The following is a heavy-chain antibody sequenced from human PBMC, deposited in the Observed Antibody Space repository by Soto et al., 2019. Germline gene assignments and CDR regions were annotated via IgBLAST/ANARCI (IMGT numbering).Heavy chain of an antibody. CDR1: RNCLSPNYR. Sequence: SETLSLPCTVSRNCLSPNYRWNWLLKPPGKGLVWLGAIRHSGRTHDNPSLKGRVTISMDKSKNQYSLTLTSVTDADSAMYYCARGALHYYDNGFSPFNYWGQGTLVTVSS. D-gene: IGHD3-9*01. V-gene: IGHV4-4*02. CDR3: ARGALHYYDNGFSPFNY. J-gene: IGHJ4*02. CDR2: IRHSGRT.